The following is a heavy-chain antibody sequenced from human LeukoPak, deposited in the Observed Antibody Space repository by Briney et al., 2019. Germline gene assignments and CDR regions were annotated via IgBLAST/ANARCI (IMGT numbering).Heavy chain of an antibody. CDR1: GGSISSSSYY. J-gene: IGHJ5*02. V-gene: IGHV4-39*07. Sequence: SETLSLTCTVSGGSISSSSYYWGWIRQPPGKGLEWIGSIYYSGSTYYNPSLKSRVTISVDTSKNQFSLKLSSVAAADTAVYYCARDAPIAAAGLFDPWGQGTLVTVSS. CDR3: ARDAPIAAAGLFDP. D-gene: IGHD6-13*01. CDR2: IYYSGST.